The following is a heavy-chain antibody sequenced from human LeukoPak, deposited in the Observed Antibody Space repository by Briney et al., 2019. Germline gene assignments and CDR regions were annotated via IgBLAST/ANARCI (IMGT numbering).Heavy chain of an antibody. J-gene: IGHJ4*02. CDR1: GFTFSYAW. CDR3: TTSGRRLDYFDY. Sequence: GGSLRLSCAVSGFTFSYAWMTWVRQAPGKGLEWVGRIKSKTDGGTTDYAAPVKGRFTISGDDSKSTLYLQMNSLKTEDTAVYYCTTSGRRLDYFDYWGQGTLVTVSS. V-gene: IGHV3-15*01. D-gene: IGHD5-12*01. CDR2: IKSKTDGGTT.